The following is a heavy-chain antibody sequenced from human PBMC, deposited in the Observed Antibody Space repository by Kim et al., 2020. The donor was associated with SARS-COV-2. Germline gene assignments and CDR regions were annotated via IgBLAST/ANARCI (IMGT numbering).Heavy chain of an antibody. J-gene: IGHJ3*02. D-gene: IGHD3-3*01. CDR1: GGSISSYY. CDR2: IYYSGST. Sequence: SETLSLTCTVSGGSISSYYWSWIRQPPGKGLEWIGYIYYSGSTNYNPSLKSRVTISVDTSKNQFSLKLSSVTAADTAVYYCARQGSLEWLLSGAFDIWGQGTMVTVSS. CDR3: ARQGSLEWLLSGAFDI. V-gene: IGHV4-59*08.